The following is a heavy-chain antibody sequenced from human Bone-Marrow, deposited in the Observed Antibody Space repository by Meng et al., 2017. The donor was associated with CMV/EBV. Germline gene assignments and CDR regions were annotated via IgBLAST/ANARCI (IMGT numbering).Heavy chain of an antibody. D-gene: IGHD2-2*01. CDR2: MNPNSGNT. CDR1: GYTFTSYD. CDR3: ARVNIVVVPAALYYYYYGMDV. J-gene: IGHJ6*02. V-gene: IGHV1-8*01. Sequence: ASVKVSCKASGYTFTSYDINWVRQATGQGLEWMGWMNPNSGNTGYAQKFQGRVTMTRNTSISTAYMELSSLRSEDTAVYYCARVNIVVVPAALYYYYYGMDVWGQRTTVTVSS.